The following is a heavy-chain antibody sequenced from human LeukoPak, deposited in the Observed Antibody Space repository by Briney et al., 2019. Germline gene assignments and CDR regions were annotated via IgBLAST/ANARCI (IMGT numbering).Heavy chain of an antibody. D-gene: IGHD3-3*01. CDR3: AKDRTIFGVVIPGYYFDY. CDR2: ISGSGGST. J-gene: IGHJ4*02. CDR1: GFTFSSYA. V-gene: IGHV3-23*01. Sequence: PGGSLRLSCAASGFTFSSYAMSWVRQAPGKGLEWVSAISGSGGSTYYADSVKGRFTISRDNSKNTLYLQMNSLRAEDTAVYYCAKDRTIFGVVIPGYYFDYWGQGTLVTVSS.